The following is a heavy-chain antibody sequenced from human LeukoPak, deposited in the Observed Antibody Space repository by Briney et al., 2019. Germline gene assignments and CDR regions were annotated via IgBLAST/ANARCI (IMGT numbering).Heavy chain of an antibody. CDR1: GFTFSSYS. V-gene: IGHV3-21*01. CDR2: ISSSSSYI. Sequence: GGSLRLSCAASGFTFSSYSMNWVRQAPGKGLEWVSSISSSSSYIYYADSVKGRFTISRDNAKNSLYLQMNSLRAEDTAVYYCASGQTGGLLYDFWSGYPGPFDYWGQGTLVTVSS. CDR3: ASGQTGGLLYDFWSGYPGPFDY. J-gene: IGHJ4*02. D-gene: IGHD3-3*01.